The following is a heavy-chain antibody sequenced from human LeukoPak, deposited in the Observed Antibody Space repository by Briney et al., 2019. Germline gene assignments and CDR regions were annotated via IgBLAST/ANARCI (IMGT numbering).Heavy chain of an antibody. Sequence: PGGSLRLSCAASGFTFSNYGMHWVRQAPGKGLEWVAVIWYDGSNKYYADSVKGRFTISRDNSKNTLYLQMNSLRAEDTAVYYCATLSGSYFDYWGQGTLVTVSS. D-gene: IGHD1-26*01. CDR1: GFTFSNYG. CDR3: ATLSGSYFDY. CDR2: IWYDGSNK. J-gene: IGHJ4*02. V-gene: IGHV3-33*01.